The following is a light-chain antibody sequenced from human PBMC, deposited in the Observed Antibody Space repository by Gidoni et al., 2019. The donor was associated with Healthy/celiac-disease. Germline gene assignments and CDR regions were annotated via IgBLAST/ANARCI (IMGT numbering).Light chain of an antibody. Sequence: DIQMTQSPSSLSASVGDRVTITCRASQSISSYLNWYQQKPGKAPKLLIYAASSLQSGVPSRFSGSGSGTDVTLTISSLQPEDVATYYCQQSYRTSWTFGQGTKVEIK. CDR1: QSISSY. J-gene: IGKJ1*01. CDR2: AAS. CDR3: QQSYRTSWT. V-gene: IGKV1-39*01.